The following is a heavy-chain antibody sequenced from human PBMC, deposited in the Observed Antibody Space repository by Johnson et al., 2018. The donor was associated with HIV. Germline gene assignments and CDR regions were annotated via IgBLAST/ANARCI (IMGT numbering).Heavy chain of an antibody. CDR1: GFTFDDYG. D-gene: IGHD3-22*01. Sequence: VQLVESGGGAVQPGRSLRLSCAASGFTFDDYGMSWVRQAPGTGLEWVTGINWNGVSTGYADSVKGRFTISRDNAKNSLYLQMDSLRGEDTDLYYCARGPRVSMIVVLDIWGQGTMVTVSS. CDR3: ARGPRVSMIVVLDI. CDR2: INWNGVST. V-gene: IGHV3-20*04. J-gene: IGHJ3*02.